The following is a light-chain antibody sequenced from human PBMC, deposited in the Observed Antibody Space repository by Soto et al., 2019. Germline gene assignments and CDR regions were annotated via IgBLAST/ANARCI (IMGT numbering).Light chain of an antibody. CDR2: GNS. CDR1: SSNIGAGYD. V-gene: IGLV1-40*01. CDR3: QSYGSSLSGLVV. Sequence: QSVLTQPPSVSGAPGQRVTISCTGSSSNIGAGYDVHWYQQLPGTAPKLLIYGNSNRPSGVPDRFSGSKSGTSASLAITGLQAEDEADYYCQSYGSSLSGLVVFVGVTTHTVL. J-gene: IGLJ2*01.